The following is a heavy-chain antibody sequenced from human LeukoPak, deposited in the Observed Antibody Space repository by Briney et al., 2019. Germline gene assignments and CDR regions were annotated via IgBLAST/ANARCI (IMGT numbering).Heavy chain of an antibody. Sequence: ASVKVSCKASGYTFTGYYMHWVRQAPGQGLEWMGWINPNSGGTNYAQKFQGRVTMTRDTSISTAYMELSRLRSDDTAVYYCALAVAGTGAFDIWGQGTMVTVPS. CDR2: INPNSGGT. CDR1: GYTFTGYY. J-gene: IGHJ3*02. V-gene: IGHV1-2*02. D-gene: IGHD6-19*01. CDR3: ALAVAGTGAFDI.